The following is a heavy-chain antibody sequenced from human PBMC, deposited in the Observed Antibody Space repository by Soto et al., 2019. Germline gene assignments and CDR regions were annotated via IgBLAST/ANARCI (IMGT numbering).Heavy chain of an antibody. J-gene: IGHJ6*02. CDR3: ARGSRYMWLRLREDYYYYGMDV. V-gene: IGHV4-59*01. CDR1: GGSISSYY. D-gene: IGHD5-12*01. CDR2: IYYSGST. Sequence: LSLTCTVSGGSISSYYWSWIRQPPGKGLEWIGYIYYSGSTNYNPSLKSRVTISVDTSKNQFSLKLSSVTAADTAVYYCARGSRYMWLRLREDYYYYGMDVWGQGTTVTVSS.